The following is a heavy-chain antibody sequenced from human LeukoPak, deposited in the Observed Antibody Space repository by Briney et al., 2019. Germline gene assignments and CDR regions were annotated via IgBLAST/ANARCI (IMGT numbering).Heavy chain of an antibody. Sequence: SETLSLTCTVSGASVTTYHWSWLRQSPEKGLEWIGYIYYSGSTNYNPSLKSRVTISVDTSKNQFSLKLSSVTAADTAVYYCAHLGAFDIWGQGTMVTVSS. J-gene: IGHJ3*02. CDR2: IYYSGST. V-gene: IGHV4-59*02. CDR1: GASVTTYH. CDR3: AHLGAFDI. D-gene: IGHD3-10*01.